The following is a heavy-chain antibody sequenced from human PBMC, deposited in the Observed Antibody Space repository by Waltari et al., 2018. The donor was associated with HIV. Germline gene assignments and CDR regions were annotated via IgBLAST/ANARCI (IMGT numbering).Heavy chain of an antibody. CDR1: GFTFSDHY. CDR3: VRRGPDTTMAFFDS. D-gene: IGHD5-18*01. J-gene: IGHJ4*02. Sequence: EVQLVESGGGLVQPGGSLRLSCAASGFTFSDHYMDWVRQAPGKGLEWVGRSKNRANSYTTDYAASVKGRFTISRDDSKNSLYLQMNSLKTEDTAVYYCVRRGPDTTMAFFDSWGQGTLVAVSS. V-gene: IGHV3-72*01. CDR2: SKNRANSYTT.